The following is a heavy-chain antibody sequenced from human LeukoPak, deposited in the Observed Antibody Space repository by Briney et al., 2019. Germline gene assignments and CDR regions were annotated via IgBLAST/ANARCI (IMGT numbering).Heavy chain of an antibody. J-gene: IGHJ5*02. Sequence: ASVKVSCKTSGYTFTKYLIHWVRQTPGQGLEWVGTINPNGDATNYAPRLQGRLTLTQDTSTSTVYMELRGLTPDDTAVYYCARPLFCAFDNCGYWLDPWGPGTLVTVSS. CDR1: GYTFTKYL. CDR3: ARPLFCAFDNCGYWLDP. CDR2: INPNGDAT. D-gene: IGHD1-20*01. V-gene: IGHV1-46*01.